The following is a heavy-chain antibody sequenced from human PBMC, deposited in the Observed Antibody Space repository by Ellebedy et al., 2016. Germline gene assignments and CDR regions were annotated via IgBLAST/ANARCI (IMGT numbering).Heavy chain of an antibody. D-gene: IGHD1-1*01. CDR2: IYHSGST. V-gene: IGHV4-38-2*02. CDR1: GYSISSGHY. Sequence: SETLSLXXTVSGYSISSGHYWGWIRQPPGKGLEWIGSIYHSGSTYSNPSLKSRVTISVDTSKNQFSLKLSSLTAADTAVYYCARGGDGVPADDWGQGTLVTVSS. J-gene: IGHJ4*02. CDR3: ARGGDGVPADD.